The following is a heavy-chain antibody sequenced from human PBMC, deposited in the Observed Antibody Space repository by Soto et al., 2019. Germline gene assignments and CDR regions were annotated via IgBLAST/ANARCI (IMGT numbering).Heavy chain of an antibody. J-gene: IGHJ4*02. CDR3: AKSRIAAVTHFDH. D-gene: IGHD6-13*01. Sequence: ASVKVSCKASGYTFTSYDINWVRQATGQGLEWMGWMNPNSGNTGYAQKFQGRVTMTRNTSISTAYMELSSLRAEDAAVYYCAKSRIAAVTHFDHWGQGTLVTVSS. CDR2: MNPNSGNT. V-gene: IGHV1-8*01. CDR1: GYTFTSYD.